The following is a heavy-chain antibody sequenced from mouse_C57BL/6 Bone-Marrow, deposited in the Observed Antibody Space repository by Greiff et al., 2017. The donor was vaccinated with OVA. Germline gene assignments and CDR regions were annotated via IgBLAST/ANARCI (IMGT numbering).Heavy chain of an antibody. D-gene: IGHD2-2*01. V-gene: IGHV5-15*01. Sequence: EVKLMESGGGLVQPGGSLKLSCAASGFTFSDYGMAWVRQAPRKGPEWVAFISNLAYSIYYADTVTGPFTISRENAKNTVYLEMSSLRSEDTAMYYCARLSTMVTTGYYFDYWGQGATLTVSS. CDR2: ISNLAYSI. CDR1: GFTFSDYG. J-gene: IGHJ2*01. CDR3: ARLSTMVTTGYYFDY.